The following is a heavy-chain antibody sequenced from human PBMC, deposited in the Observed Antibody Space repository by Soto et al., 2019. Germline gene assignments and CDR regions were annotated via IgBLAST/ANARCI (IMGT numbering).Heavy chain of an antibody. CDR2: IWYDGSNK. Sequence: HPGGSLRLSCAASGFTFSSYGMHWVRQAPGKGLEWVAVIWYDGSNKYYADSVKGRFTISRDNSKNTLYLQMNSLRAEDTAVYYCARDRSIVVQNDAFDIWGQGTMVTVSS. D-gene: IGHD3-22*01. CDR3: ARDRSIVVQNDAFDI. V-gene: IGHV3-33*01. J-gene: IGHJ3*02. CDR1: GFTFSSYG.